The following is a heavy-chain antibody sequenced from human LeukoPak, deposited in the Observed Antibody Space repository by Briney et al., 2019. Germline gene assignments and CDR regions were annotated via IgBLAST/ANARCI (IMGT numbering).Heavy chain of an antibody. CDR1: GFTFSSYS. D-gene: IGHD3-9*01. CDR2: ISYNSGTI. Sequence: PGGPLRPSCAASGFTFSSYSMNWVRQAPGKGLEWLSYISYNSGTISYADSVKGRFTVSRDDAANSLYLQMTSLRVEDTAVYYCARGRLGGHFNWMPSPPDYWGQGTLVTVSS. V-gene: IGHV3-48*04. CDR3: ARGRLGGHFNWMPSPPDY. J-gene: IGHJ4*02.